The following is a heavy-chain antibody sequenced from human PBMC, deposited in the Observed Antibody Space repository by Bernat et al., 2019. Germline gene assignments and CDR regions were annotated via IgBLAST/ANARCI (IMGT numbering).Heavy chain of an antibody. V-gene: IGHV3-23*04. Sequence: EVQLVESGGGLVQPGGSLRLSCAASGFTFSSYAMSWVRQAPGKGLEWVSAISGSGGSTYYADYVKGRFTISRDNAKNTLYLKMNSLRAEDTAVYYCAKLPTVKMRQKVNWYFDLWGRGTLVTVSS. CDR2: ISGSGGST. CDR1: GFTFSSYA. J-gene: IGHJ2*01. D-gene: IGHD4-17*01. CDR3: AKLPTVKMRQKVNWYFDL.